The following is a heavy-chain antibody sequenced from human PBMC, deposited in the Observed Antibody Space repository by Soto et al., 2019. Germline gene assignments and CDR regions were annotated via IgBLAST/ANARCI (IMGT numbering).Heavy chain of an antibody. CDR3: ARSHPRFVPLYYYGMDV. J-gene: IGHJ6*02. CDR1: GFTFSSYG. CDR2: IWYDGSNK. Sequence: GGSLRLSCAASGFTFSSYGMHWVRQAPGKGLEWVAVIWYDGSNKYYADSVKGRLTISRDNSKNTLYLQMNSLRAEDTAVYYCARSHPRFVPLYYYGMDVWGQGTTVTVSS. D-gene: IGHD3-16*02. V-gene: IGHV3-33*01.